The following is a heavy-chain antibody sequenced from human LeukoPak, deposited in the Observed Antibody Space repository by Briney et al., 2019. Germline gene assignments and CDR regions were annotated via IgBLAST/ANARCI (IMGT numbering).Heavy chain of an antibody. D-gene: IGHD6-13*01. J-gene: IGHJ3*02. CDR2: MSINSGGT. CDR1: GHTLIGYY. Sequence: ASVKVSCKPSGHTLIGYYMHWVRQAPGQGLEWMGWMSINSGGTNYAQKFQGRVSMTRDTSITIAYLDLSSLTSDDTAVYYCVTSSGYSTRWGAFDIWGQGTIVIVSS. CDR3: VTSSGYSTRWGAFDI. V-gene: IGHV1-2*02.